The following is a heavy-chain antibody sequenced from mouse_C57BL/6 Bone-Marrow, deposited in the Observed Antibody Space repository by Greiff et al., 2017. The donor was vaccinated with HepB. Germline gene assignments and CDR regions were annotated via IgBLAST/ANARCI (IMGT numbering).Heavy chain of an antibody. CDR2: IDPNSGGT. V-gene: IGHV1-72*01. CDR3: ARGSSYP. D-gene: IGHD1-1*01. Sequence: QQPGRGLEWIGRIDPNSGGTKYNEKFKSKATLTVDKPSSTAYMQLSSLTSEDSAVYYCARGSSYPWGQGTTLTVSS. J-gene: IGHJ2*01.